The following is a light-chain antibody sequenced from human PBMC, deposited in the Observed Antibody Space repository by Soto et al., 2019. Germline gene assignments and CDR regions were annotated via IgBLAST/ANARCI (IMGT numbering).Light chain of an antibody. CDR3: SSYTGSSTWV. CDR2: DVS. J-gene: IGLJ3*02. V-gene: IGLV2-14*03. CDR1: SSDVGGYKY. Sequence: QSVLTQPASVSGSPGQSITISCTGTSSDVGGYKYVSWYQQHPGKAPKLMIYDVSNRPSGVSNRFSGSKSGNTASLTIFGLQAEDEADYYCSSYTGSSTWVFGGGTKLTVL.